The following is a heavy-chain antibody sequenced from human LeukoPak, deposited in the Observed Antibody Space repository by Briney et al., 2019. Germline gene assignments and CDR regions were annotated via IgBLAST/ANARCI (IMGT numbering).Heavy chain of an antibody. CDR2: ISGSGGST. Sequence: GGSLRFSCAASGFTFSSYAMSWVRQAPGKGVEWVSAISGSGGSTYYAGSVKGRFTISRDNSKNTLYLQMNSLRAEDTAVYYCASLNNGDWFDPWGQGTLVTVSS. J-gene: IGHJ5*02. CDR3: ASLNNGDWFDP. CDR1: GFTFSSYA. D-gene: IGHD1/OR15-1a*01. V-gene: IGHV3-23*01.